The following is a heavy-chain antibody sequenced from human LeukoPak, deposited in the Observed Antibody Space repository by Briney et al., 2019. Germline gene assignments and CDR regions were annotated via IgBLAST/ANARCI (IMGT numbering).Heavy chain of an antibody. V-gene: IGHV3-23*01. J-gene: IGHJ4*02. CDR2: ISGSGGST. Sequence: GGSLRLSCAASGFTFSSYAMSWVRQAPGKGLGWVSAISGSGGSTYYADSVKGRFTISRDNSKNTLYLQMNSLRAEDTAVYYCAKESYYDSSGYCFDYWGQGTLVTVSS. CDR3: AKESYYDSSGYCFDY. CDR1: GFTFSSYA. D-gene: IGHD3-22*01.